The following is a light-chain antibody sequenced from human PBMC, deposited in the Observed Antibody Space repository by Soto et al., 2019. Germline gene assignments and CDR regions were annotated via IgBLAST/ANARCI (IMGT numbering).Light chain of an antibody. CDR3: QQYGTSPIA. V-gene: IGKV3-20*01. Sequence: EIVLTQSPGILSLSQGERATLSCRASQNVGGRFLAWYQQKPGQAPRLLINVASTRATGIPDRFSGSGSGTDFTLTISRLETEDFAVYYCQQYGTSPIAFGQGTRLEIK. CDR2: VAS. CDR1: QNVGGRF. J-gene: IGKJ5*01.